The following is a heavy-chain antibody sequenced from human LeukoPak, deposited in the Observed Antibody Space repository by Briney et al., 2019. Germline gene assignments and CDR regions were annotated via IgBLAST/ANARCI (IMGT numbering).Heavy chain of an antibody. CDR2: IGGSGGTT. J-gene: IGHJ3*02. D-gene: IGHD5-18*01. CDR3: AKDPPTVMANAFHI. CDR1: GFTFSSYG. V-gene: IGHV3-23*01. Sequence: GESLRLSCAASGFTFSSYGMSWVRQAPGKGLEWVSSIGGSGGTTYYADSVKGRFTISRDNSKNTLYLQMNSLRADDTAVYSCAKDPPTVMANAFHIWGQGTMVTVS.